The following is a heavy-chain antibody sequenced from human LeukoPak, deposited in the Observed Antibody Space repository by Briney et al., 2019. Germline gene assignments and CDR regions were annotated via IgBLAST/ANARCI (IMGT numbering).Heavy chain of an antibody. V-gene: IGHV3-30*19. CDR3: ARVYSTGGYYYYGMDV. J-gene: IGHJ6*02. CDR2: ISYDGSNK. CDR1: GFTFSSYG. D-gene: IGHD6-25*01. Sequence: GGSLRLSCAASGFTFSSYGMHWVRQAPGKGLEWVAVISYDGSNKYYADSVKGRFTISRDNSKNTLYLQMNSLRAEDTAVYYCARVYSTGGYYYYGMDVWGQGTTVTVSS.